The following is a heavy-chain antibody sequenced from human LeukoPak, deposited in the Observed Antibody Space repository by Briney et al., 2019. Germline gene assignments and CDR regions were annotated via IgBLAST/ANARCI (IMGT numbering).Heavy chain of an antibody. CDR3: ARGGGLDV. V-gene: IGHV3-7*03. D-gene: IGHD3-16*01. Sequence: GGSLRLSCAASGFTFSSAWMNWVRQAPGKGLEWVASINHNGNVNYYVDSVKGRVTISRDNAKNSLYLQMSNLRAEDTAVYFCARGGGLDVWGQGATVTVSS. CDR2: INHNGNVN. J-gene: IGHJ6*02. CDR1: GFTFSSAW.